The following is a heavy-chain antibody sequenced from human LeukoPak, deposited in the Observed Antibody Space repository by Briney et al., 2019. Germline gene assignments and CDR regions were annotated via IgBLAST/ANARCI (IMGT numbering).Heavy chain of an antibody. CDR2: IYPGDSDT. Sequence: GESLKISCKGSGYSFTSYWIGWVRQMPGKGREWMGIIYPGDSDTRYSPSFQGQVTISADKSISTAYLQWSSLKASDTAMYYCARRSYDFWSGYPFDYWGQGTLVTVSS. V-gene: IGHV5-51*01. J-gene: IGHJ4*02. D-gene: IGHD3-3*01. CDR3: ARRSYDFWSGYPFDY. CDR1: GYSFTSYW.